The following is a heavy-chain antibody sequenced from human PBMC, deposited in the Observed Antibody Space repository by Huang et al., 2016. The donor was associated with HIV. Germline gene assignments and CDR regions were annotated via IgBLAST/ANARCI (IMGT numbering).Heavy chain of an antibody. Sequence: QVQLQQWGAGLLKPSETLSLTCAVYGGSVSGPYWSWIRQPPGKGLEWISEINDNGYTNYNPSLKSRVTISVHTSRNQFSLKLNSVTAADAAVYYCARASWYEPRSWYFGLWGRGTLVTVSS. CDR3: ARASWYEPRSWYFGL. V-gene: IGHV4-34*01. D-gene: IGHD6-13*01. J-gene: IGHJ2*01. CDR1: GGSVSGPY. CDR2: INDNGYT.